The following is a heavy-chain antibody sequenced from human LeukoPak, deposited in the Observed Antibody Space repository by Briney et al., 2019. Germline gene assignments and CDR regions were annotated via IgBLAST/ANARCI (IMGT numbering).Heavy chain of an antibody. CDR3: ARVVRGCSSTSCYRSYFDY. J-gene: IGHJ4*02. CDR2: INPNSGGT. D-gene: IGHD2-2*01. Sequence: GASVKVSCKASGGTFSSYAISWVRQAPGQGLEWMGWINPNSGGTNCAQKFQGRVTMTRDTSIGTAYMELSRLRSDDTAVYYCARVVRGCSSTSCYRSYFDYWGQGTLVTVSS. CDR1: GGTFSSYA. V-gene: IGHV1-2*02.